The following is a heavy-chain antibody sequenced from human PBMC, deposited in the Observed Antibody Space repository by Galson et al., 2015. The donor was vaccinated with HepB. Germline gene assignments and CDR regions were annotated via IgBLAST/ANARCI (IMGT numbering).Heavy chain of an antibody. V-gene: IGHV3-23*01. CDR3: AKGGVRYFDL. CDR2: ISGSGGST. CDR1: GFTFSTYA. J-gene: IGHJ2*01. D-gene: IGHD3-10*01. Sequence: SLRLSCAASGFTFSTYAMGWVRQPPGKGLEWVSVISGSGGSTNYADSVEGRFTISRDNSKSTLFLQMNSLRAEGTAVYYCAKGGVRYFDLWGRGTLVTVSS.